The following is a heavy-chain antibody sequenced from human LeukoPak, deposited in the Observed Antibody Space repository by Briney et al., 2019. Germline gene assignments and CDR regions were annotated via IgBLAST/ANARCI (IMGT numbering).Heavy chain of an antibody. J-gene: IGHJ4*02. CDR2: IYTSGST. V-gene: IGHV4-4*07. Sequence: SETLSLTCTVSGESISGYYWSWIRQPPGKGLEWIGRIYTSGSTNYNPSLKSRVTMSVDTPKNQFSLKLSSVTAADTAVYYCARLALAYCGGDCSEAADYWGQGTLVIVSS. D-gene: IGHD2-21*02. CDR3: ARLALAYCGGDCSEAADY. CDR1: GESISGYY.